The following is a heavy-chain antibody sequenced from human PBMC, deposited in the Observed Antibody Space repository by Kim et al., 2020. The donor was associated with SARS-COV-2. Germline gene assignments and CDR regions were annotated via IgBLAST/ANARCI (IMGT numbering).Heavy chain of an antibody. J-gene: IGHJ2*01. CDR1: GGSISSGGYY. V-gene: IGHV4-31*03. CDR2: IYYSGST. CDR3: ARGGYGGNFYWYFDL. D-gene: IGHD5-12*01. Sequence: SETLSLTRTVSGGSISSGGYYWSWIRQHPGKGLEWIGYIYYSGSTYYNPSLKSRVTISVDTSKNQFSLKLSSVTAADTAVYYCARGGYGGNFYWYFDLWGRGTLVTVSS.